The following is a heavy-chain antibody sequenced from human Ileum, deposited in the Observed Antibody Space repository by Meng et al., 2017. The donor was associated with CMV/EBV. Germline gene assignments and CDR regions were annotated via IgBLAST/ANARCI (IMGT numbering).Heavy chain of an antibody. CDR1: GFTFSDFW. CDR2: INQDGAIE. D-gene: IGHD3-10*01. CDR3: ARHSYYYGSGSQYFDH. J-gene: IGHJ4*02. V-gene: IGHV3-7*01. Sequence: GESLKISCAVSGFTFSDFWMTWLRQSPGRGLEWVANINQDGAIEQYLDSVKGRFTVSRDNAKNSLFLQMNSLRADDTAVYYCARHSYYYGSGSQYFDHWGQGTLVTVSS.